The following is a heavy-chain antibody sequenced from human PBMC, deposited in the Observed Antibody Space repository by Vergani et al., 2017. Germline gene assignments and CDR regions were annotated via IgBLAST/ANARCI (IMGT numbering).Heavy chain of an antibody. V-gene: IGHV3-30*02. D-gene: IGHD2/OR15-2a*01. CDR3: AKDXEYYGPDTLHYFDF. CDR1: GFTFNAYG. J-gene: IGHJ4*02. CDR2: IRYDGRNK. Sequence: QVQLVESGGGVVQPGGSLTLSCAASGFTFNAYGMHWVRQAPGKGLEWLSFIRYDGRNKYYADSVKGRFTISRDNSKNTVYLQLNSLTDGDTALYYCAKDXEYYGPDTLHYFDFWGQGIQVTVSS.